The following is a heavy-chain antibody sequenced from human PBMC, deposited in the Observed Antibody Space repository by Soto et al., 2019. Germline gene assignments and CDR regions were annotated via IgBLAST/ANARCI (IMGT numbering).Heavy chain of an antibody. J-gene: IGHJ4*02. CDR2: ISYDGSNK. V-gene: IGHV3-30-3*01. CDR3: AREQYLNCDILTGPNNGAFDY. CDR1: GFTFSSYA. D-gene: IGHD3-9*01. Sequence: PGGSLRLSCAASGFTFSSYAMHWVRQAPGKGLEWVAVISYDGSNKYYADSVKGRFTISRDNSKNTLYLQMNSLRAEDTAVYYCAREQYLNCDILTGPNNGAFDYWGQGTLVTVSS.